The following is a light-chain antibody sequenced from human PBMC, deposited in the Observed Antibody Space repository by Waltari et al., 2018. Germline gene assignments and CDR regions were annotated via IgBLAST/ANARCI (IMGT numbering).Light chain of an antibody. J-gene: IGLJ3*02. CDR3: QTGGHGTWV. V-gene: IGLV4-69*01. Sequence: QLVLTQSPSASASLGASVKLPCTLSSGHSSNLIAWLPQQPEKVPRYLMKVNSDGSHSKGDKIPDRFSGSSSGTEHYLTISSRQSEDEADYYCQTGGHGTWVFGGGTKLTVL. CDR1: SGHSSNL. CDR2: VNSDGSH.